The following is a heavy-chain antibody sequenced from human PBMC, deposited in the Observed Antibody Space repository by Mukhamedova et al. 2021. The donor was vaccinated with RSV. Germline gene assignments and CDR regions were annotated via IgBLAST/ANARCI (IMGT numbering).Heavy chain of an antibody. V-gene: IGHV3-30*18. Sequence: GLEWVAVISYDGSNKYYADSVKGRFTISRDNSKNTLYLQMNSLRAEDTAVYYCAKDLVGATTGGGLIIDYWGQGTLVAVSS. D-gene: IGHD1-26*01. J-gene: IGHJ4*02. CDR2: ISYDGSNK. CDR3: AKDLVGATTGGGLIIDY.